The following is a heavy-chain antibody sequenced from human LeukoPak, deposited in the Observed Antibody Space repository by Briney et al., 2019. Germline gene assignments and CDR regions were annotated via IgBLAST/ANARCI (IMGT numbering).Heavy chain of an antibody. Sequence: ASVKVSCKASGYTFTSYDINWVRQATGQGLGWMGWMNPNSGNTGYAQKFQGRVTMTRNTSISTAYMELSSLRSEDTAVYYCARDCSGGSCYNWFDPWGQGTLVTVSS. CDR3: ARDCSGGSCYNWFDP. CDR1: GYTFTSYD. CDR2: MNPNSGNT. D-gene: IGHD2-15*01. J-gene: IGHJ5*02. V-gene: IGHV1-8*01.